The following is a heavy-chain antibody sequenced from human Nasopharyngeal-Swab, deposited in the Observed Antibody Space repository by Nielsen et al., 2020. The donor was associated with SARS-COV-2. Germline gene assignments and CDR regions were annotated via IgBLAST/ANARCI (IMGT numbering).Heavy chain of an antibody. J-gene: IGHJ6*02. CDR1: GFTFSSYG. V-gene: IGHV3-33*01. Sequence: GESLKISCAASGFTFSSYGMHWVRQAPGKGLEWVAVIWYDGSNKYYADSVKGRFTISRDNSKNTLYLQMNGLRAEDTAVYYCARDRGGSWYDHYYYYGMDVWGQGTTVTVSS. CDR3: ARDRGGSWYDHYYYYGMDV. D-gene: IGHD6-13*01. CDR2: IWYDGSNK.